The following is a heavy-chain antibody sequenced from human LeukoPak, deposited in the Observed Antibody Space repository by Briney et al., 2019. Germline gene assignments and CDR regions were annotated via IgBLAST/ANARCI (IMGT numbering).Heavy chain of an antibody. CDR1: GYSISSGYY. CDR2: IYHSGST. Sequence: PSETLSLTCAVSGYSISSGYYWGWIRPPPGKGLEWIGIIYHSGSTYYNPSLKSRVTISVDTSKNQFSLKLSSVTAADTAVYYCATTPPRYDILTGSSFDYWGQGTLVTVSS. D-gene: IGHD3-9*01. CDR3: ATTPPRYDILTGSSFDY. V-gene: IGHV4-38-2*01. J-gene: IGHJ4*02.